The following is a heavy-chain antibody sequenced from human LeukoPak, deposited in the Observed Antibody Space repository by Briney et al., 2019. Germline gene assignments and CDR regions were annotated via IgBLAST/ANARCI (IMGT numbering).Heavy chain of an antibody. V-gene: IGHV3-15*05. D-gene: IGHD2-2*01. Sequence: PGGSLRLSCAASGFTFSNAWVTWVRQAPGKGLEWVGRIYRNADGGTTDYAAPVKGRFTISRDDSKNTLYLQMNSLKTEDTAVYYCTTDSYCSTTTCYASSNYYYGLDAWGQGTSVTVSS. J-gene: IGHJ6*02. CDR1: GFTFSNAW. CDR3: TTDSYCSTTTCYASSNYYYGLDA. CDR2: IYRNADGGTT.